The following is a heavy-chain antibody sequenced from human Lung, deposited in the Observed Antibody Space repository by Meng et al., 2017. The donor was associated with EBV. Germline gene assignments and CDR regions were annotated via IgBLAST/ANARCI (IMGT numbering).Heavy chain of an antibody. CDR3: ARSYSSGWYTLFDY. CDR2: INHSGST. CDR1: GGSFSGYY. Sequence: QVQLQPWGEGMLKPSETLSLTCAVYGGSFSGYYWSWIRQPPGKGLEWIGEINHSGSTNYNPSLKSRVTISVDTSKNQFSLKLSSVTAADTAVYYCARSYSSGWYTLFDYWGQGTLVTVSS. D-gene: IGHD6-19*01. V-gene: IGHV4-34*01. J-gene: IGHJ4*02.